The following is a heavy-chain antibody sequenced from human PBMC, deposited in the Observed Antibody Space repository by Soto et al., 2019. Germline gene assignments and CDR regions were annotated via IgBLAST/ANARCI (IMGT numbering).Heavy chain of an antibody. V-gene: IGHV4-59*01. CDR3: ARSVAVPGAHIDY. J-gene: IGHJ4*02. Sequence: SETLSLTCSVSVGSISGSYWSWIRQSPGKGLEWLGYVYYTGSTNYSPSLRSRVSISVDTSKNEFSLRLSSVTAADTAVYFCARSVAVPGAHIDYWGQGTQVPDPS. D-gene: IGHD6-19*01. CDR2: VYYTGST. CDR1: VGSISGSY.